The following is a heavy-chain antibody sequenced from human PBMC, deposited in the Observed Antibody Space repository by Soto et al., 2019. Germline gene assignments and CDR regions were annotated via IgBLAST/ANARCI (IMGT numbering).Heavy chain of an antibody. D-gene: IGHD2-2*02. V-gene: IGHV3-30*18. Sequence: QVQLVESGGGVVQPGRSLRLSCAASGFTFSSYGMHWVRQAPGKGLEWVAVISYDGSNKYYADSVKGRFTISRDNSKNTLYLQMNSLRAEDTAVYYCAKDGGYCSSTSCYTLDYWGQGTLVTVSS. CDR3: AKDGGYCSSTSCYTLDY. CDR2: ISYDGSNK. J-gene: IGHJ4*02. CDR1: GFTFSSYG.